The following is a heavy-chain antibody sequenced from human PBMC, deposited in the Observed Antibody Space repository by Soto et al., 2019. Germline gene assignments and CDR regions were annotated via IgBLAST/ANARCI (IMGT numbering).Heavy chain of an antibody. Sequence: GGSLRLSCAASGFTFSSYAMSWVRQAPGKGLEWVSAISGSGGSTYYADSVKGRFTISRDNSKNTLYLQMNSLRAEDTAVYYCAKVNDGSPNYGMDVWGQGTTVTVSS. CDR1: GFTFSSYA. CDR2: ISGSGGST. J-gene: IGHJ6*02. V-gene: IGHV3-23*01. CDR3: AKVNDGSPNYGMDV. D-gene: IGHD3-10*01.